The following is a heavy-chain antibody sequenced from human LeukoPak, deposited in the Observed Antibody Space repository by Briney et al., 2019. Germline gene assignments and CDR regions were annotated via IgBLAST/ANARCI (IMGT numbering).Heavy chain of an antibody. V-gene: IGHV4-39*01. D-gene: IGHD2-2*01. CDR3: ARRGITYSTSFFEY. CDR1: GGSVSGGKDF. Sequence: SETLSLTCAVSGGSVSGGKDFWGWIRQPPGKGLEWIGHIYYTGSAYYNRSLKSRITISADTSKNEFSLNQRSVTAADTAVYYCARRGITYSTSFFEYWGQGKLVTVSS. J-gene: IGHJ4*02. CDR2: IYYTGSA.